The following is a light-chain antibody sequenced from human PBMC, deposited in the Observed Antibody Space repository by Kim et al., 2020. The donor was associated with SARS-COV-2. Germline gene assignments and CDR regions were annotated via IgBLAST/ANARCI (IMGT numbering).Light chain of an antibody. J-gene: IGKJ2*01. CDR1: QSISSW. CDR2: KAS. V-gene: IGKV1-5*03. Sequence: DIQMTQSPSTVSASVGDRVNITCRASQSISSWLAWYQQKPGKAHKVLIYKASTLQTGVPSRFSGSGSGTEFTLTISCLQPDDFATYYCQQYDTYSYTFGQGTKLEIK. CDR3: QQYDTYSYT.